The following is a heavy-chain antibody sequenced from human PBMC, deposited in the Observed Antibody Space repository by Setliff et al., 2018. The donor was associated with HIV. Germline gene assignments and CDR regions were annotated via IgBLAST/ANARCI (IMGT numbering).Heavy chain of an antibody. CDR1: GYTFIRYG. CDR2: INPTGGST. CDR3: ARGAGNPHWYYDTWSGPRSGYLQH. D-gene: IGHD3-3*01. J-gene: IGHJ1*01. V-gene: IGHV1-46*01. Sequence: ASVKVSCKASGYTFIRYGISWMRQAPGQGLEWMGIINPTGGSTSYAQKFQGRVTMTRDASTSTVYLELSRLRSDDTAVYYCARGAGNPHWYYDTWSGPRSGYLQHWGQGTLVTVSS.